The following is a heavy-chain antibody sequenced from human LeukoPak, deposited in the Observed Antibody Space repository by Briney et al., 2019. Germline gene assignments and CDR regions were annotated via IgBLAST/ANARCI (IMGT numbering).Heavy chain of an antibody. V-gene: IGHV3-11*04. CDR3: AREGALGSSIDY. J-gene: IGHJ4*02. CDR1: GFTFSDYY. Sequence: PGGSLRLSCAASGFTFSDYYMSWIRQAPGKGLKWVSYISSSGSTIYYADSVKGRCTISRDNDKNSLYLQMNSLRAKDTAVYYCAREGALGSSIDYWGQGTLVTVSS. D-gene: IGHD6-6*01. CDR2: ISSSGSTI.